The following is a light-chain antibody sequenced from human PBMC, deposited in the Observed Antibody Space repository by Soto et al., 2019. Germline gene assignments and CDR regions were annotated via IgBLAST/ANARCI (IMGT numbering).Light chain of an antibody. V-gene: IGKV3-15*01. CDR1: QSVSSN. CDR2: GVS. J-gene: IGKJ1*01. Sequence: EIVMTQSPATLSVSPGERATLSCRASQSVSSNVAWYQQKPGQAPRLLMYGVSTRATGIPARFSGSGSGTEFTLTMSSLQSEDSAVYYCQQYNNWPPWTFGQWTKVEIK. CDR3: QQYNNWPPWT.